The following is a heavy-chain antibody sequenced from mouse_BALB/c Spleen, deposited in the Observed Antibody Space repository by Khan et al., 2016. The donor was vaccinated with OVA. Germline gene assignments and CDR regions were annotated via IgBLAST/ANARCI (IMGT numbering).Heavy chain of an antibody. D-gene: IGHD4-1*01. CDR1: GFTFSSFG. Sequence: EVVLVESGGGLVQPGGSRKLSCAASGFTFSSFGMHWVRQAPEKGLEWVAYINSGSSTIYYADPVKGRFTLSRDNPKNTLFLQMASVRAEDTAMYYCARGNWAYWGQGTTLTVSS. CDR2: INSGSSTI. CDR3: ARGNWAY. V-gene: IGHV5-17*02. J-gene: IGHJ2*01.